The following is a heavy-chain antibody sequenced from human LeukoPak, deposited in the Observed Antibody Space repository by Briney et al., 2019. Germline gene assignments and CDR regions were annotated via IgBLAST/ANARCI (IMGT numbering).Heavy chain of an antibody. CDR2: IYTSGST. V-gene: IGHV4-4*09. CDR1: GGSISSYY. J-gene: IGHJ6*03. CDR3: ARHSSSWYEYMDV. D-gene: IGHD6-13*01. Sequence: PSETLSLTCTVSGGSISSYYWSWIRQPAGKGLEWIGYIYTSGSTNYNPSLKSRVTISVDTSKNQFSLKLSSVTAADTAVYYCARHSSSWYEYMDVWGKGTTVTVSS.